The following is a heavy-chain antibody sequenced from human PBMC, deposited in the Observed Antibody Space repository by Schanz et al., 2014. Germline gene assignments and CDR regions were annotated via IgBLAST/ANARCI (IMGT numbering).Heavy chain of an antibody. Sequence: EVYLVESGGGLVQPGGSLRLSCAASGFTFFTYNMNWVRQAPGRGLEWISYIGSSSTTMYYADSVKGRFTISRDNAKNSLYLQMNSLRDEDTAVYYCARDHPHRGVTGYYNDVWGHGTSVTVSS. CDR3: ARDHPHRGVTGYYNDV. D-gene: IGHD3-9*01. CDR1: GFTFFTYN. V-gene: IGHV3-48*02. J-gene: IGHJ6*02. CDR2: IGSSSTTM.